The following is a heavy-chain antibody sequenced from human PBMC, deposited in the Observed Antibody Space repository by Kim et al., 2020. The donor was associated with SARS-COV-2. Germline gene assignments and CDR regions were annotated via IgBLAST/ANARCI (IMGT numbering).Heavy chain of an antibody. Sequence: GGSLRLSCAASGFTFSSYGMHWVRQAPGKGLEWVAVIWYDGSNKYYADSVKGRFTISRDNSKNTLYLQMNSLRAEDTAVYYCAKDQTPSDILTGYYDYWGQGTLVTVSS. J-gene: IGHJ4*02. V-gene: IGHV3-33*06. D-gene: IGHD3-9*01. CDR3: AKDQTPSDILTGYYDY. CDR2: IWYDGSNK. CDR1: GFTFSSYG.